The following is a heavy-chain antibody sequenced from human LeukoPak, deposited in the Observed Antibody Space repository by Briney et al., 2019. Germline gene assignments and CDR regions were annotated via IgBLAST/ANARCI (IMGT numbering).Heavy chain of an antibody. CDR1: GGSISSSNW. CDR3: ARDDAGSSGPNWFDP. V-gene: IGHV4-4*02. D-gene: IGHD3-22*01. J-gene: IGHJ5*02. CDR2: IYHSGST. Sequence: SGTLSLTCAVSGGSISSSNWWSWVRQPPGKGLEWMGEIYHSGSTNYNPSLKSRVTISVDTSKNQFSLKLSSVTAADTAVYYCARDDAGSSGPNWFDPWGQGTLVTVSS.